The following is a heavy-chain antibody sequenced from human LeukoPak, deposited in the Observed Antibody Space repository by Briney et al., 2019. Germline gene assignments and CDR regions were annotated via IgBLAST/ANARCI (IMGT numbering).Heavy chain of an antibody. V-gene: IGHV1-2*02. Sequence: ASVKVSCKASRYIFTDYYMHWVRQAPGQGLEWMGWINPSSGGTNSAQKFQGRVTMTRDTSISTAYMELTSLRSDDTAAYYCARAHCSSISCYFDYWGQGTLVTVSS. D-gene: IGHD2-2*01. CDR3: ARAHCSSISCYFDY. J-gene: IGHJ4*02. CDR2: INPSSGGT. CDR1: RYIFTDYY.